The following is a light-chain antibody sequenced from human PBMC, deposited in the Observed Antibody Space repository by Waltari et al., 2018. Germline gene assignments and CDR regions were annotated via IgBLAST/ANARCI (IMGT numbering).Light chain of an antibody. V-gene: IGLV1-44*01. J-gene: IGLJ3*02. CDR3: AVWDDSLSVWV. Sequence: QSVLTQASSVSGTPGQRVTISCSGGTSNVGSNSVNWYQHFPGTAPKLLIHTTEKRPAGVPERFSGSKSGTSASLAINGLLSDDEGDFYCAVWDDSLSVWVFGGGTKVTVL. CDR1: TSNVGSNS. CDR2: TTE.